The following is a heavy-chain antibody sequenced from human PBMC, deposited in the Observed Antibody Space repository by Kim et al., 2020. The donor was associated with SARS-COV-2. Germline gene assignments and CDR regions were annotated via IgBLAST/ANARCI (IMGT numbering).Heavy chain of an antibody. Sequence: SETLSLTCTVSGGSISSSSYYWGWIRQPPGKGLEWIGSIYYSGSTYYNPSLKSRVTISVDTSKNQFSLKLSSVTAADTAVYYCARVRHGSSWYVSDYWGQGTLVTVSS. CDR1: GGSISSSSYY. D-gene: IGHD6-13*01. V-gene: IGHV4-39*07. J-gene: IGHJ4*02. CDR2: IYYSGST. CDR3: ARVRHGSSWYVSDY.